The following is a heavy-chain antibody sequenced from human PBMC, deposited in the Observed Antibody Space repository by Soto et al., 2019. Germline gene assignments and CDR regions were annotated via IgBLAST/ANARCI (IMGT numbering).Heavy chain of an antibody. V-gene: IGHV3-23*01. J-gene: IGHJ4*02. CDR3: AKNIYNYGSRFDF. D-gene: IGHD5-18*01. CDR1: GFTFSSSA. Sequence: PVGSLRLSCAASGFTFSSSAMTWVRQAPGKGLEWVSTIRGDDANTYYADSVKGRFTISRDNSKITLYLQMNSLRAEDTAVYYCAKNIYNYGSRFDFWGQGTLVTVSS. CDR2: IRGDDANT.